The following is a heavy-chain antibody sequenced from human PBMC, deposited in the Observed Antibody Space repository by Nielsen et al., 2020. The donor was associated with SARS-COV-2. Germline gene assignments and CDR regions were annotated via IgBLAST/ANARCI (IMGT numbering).Heavy chain of an antibody. J-gene: IGHJ1*01. CDR2: IYHSGST. V-gene: IGHV4-30-2*01. CDR1: GGSISSGGYS. D-gene: IGHD2-21*01. CDR3: ARGAVIRYFQH. Sequence: SETLSLTCAVSGGSISSGGYSWSWIRQPPGKGLEWIGYIYHSGSTYYNPSLKSRVTISVDRSKNQFSLKLSSVTAADTAVYYCARGAVIRYFQHWGQGTLVTVSS.